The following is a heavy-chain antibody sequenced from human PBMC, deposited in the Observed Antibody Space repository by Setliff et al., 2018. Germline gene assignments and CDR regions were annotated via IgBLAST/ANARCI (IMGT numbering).Heavy chain of an antibody. V-gene: IGHV3-23*01. D-gene: IGHD5-12*01. CDR2: ISGDSVYI. CDR1: GFTFSTYS. CDR3: ARVYSGYDPNHYFDY. Sequence: GGSLRLSCAASGFTFSTYSMSWVRQAPGKGLEWVSAISGDSVYIYYADSVKGRFTISRDNSKNTLYLQMNSLRPEDTAVYYCARVYSGYDPNHYFDYWGQGTLVTVSS. J-gene: IGHJ4*02.